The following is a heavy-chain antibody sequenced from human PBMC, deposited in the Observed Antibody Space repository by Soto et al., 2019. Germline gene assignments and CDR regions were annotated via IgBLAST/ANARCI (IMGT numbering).Heavy chain of an antibody. D-gene: IGHD6-19*01. CDR2: ISGSGGST. J-gene: IGHJ4*02. CDR1: GFTFSSYA. CDR3: AKSVSRSSIAVAPGGYFDY. Sequence: GGALIPPSAASGFTFSSYAMSWVRHAPGKGLAWVSAISGSGGSTYYAASVKGRFTISRDNSKNTLYLQMNSLRAEDTAVYYCAKSVSRSSIAVAPGGYFDYWGQGTLVTVSS. V-gene: IGHV3-23*01.